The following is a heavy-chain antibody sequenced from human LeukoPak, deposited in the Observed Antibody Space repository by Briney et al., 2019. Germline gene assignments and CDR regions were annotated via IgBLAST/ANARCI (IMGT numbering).Heavy chain of an antibody. V-gene: IGHV1-69*13. Sequence: ASVKVSCRASGYIFTDYYMHWVRQAPGQGLEWMGGIIPIFGTANYAQKFQGRVTITADEFTSTAYMELSSLRSEDTAVYYCARDALRGYLDVWGKGTTVTISS. CDR3: ARDALRGYLDV. J-gene: IGHJ6*04. CDR2: IIPIFGTA. CDR1: GYIFTDYY. D-gene: IGHD2-15*01.